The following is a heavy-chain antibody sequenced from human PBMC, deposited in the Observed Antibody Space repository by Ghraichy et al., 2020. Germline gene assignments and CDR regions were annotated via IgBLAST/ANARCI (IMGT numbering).Heavy chain of an antibody. CDR3: ASEEQGYYDNLTGSGGVDV. D-gene: IGHD3-9*01. J-gene: IGHJ6*02. V-gene: IGHV4-4*02. CDR1: GGSISSSNW. CDR2: IYHSGST. Sequence: SETLSLTCAVSGGSISSSNWWSWVRQTPGKGLEWIGEIYHSGSTNYNPSLKSRVTISLDKSKNQFSLKLTSVTAADTAVYYCASEEQGYYDNLTGSGGVDVWGQGTTVTVSS.